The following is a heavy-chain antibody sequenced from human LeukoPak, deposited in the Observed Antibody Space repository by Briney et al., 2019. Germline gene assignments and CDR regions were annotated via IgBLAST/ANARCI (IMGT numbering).Heavy chain of an antibody. J-gene: IGHJ4*02. V-gene: IGHV3-23*01. D-gene: IGHD2-15*01. CDR1: GFAFNTYS. CDR3: AKAPVTTCRGAFCYPFDY. CDR2: ISDTGNT. Sequence: GGSLRLSCAASGFAFNTYSMNWVRQAPGKGLEWVSAISDTGNTYHADSVKGRFTISRDSSKNTLFLQMNRLRPEDAAVYYCAKAPVTTCRGAFCYPFDYWGLGTLVTVSS.